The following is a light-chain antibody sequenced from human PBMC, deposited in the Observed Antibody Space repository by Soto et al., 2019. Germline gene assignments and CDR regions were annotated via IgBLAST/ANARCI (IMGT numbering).Light chain of an antibody. CDR1: PSVSNS. Sequence: ESVLTQSPATLSLSPGERATLSCRASPSVSNSLAWYQHKPGQDSILLIYDAFNRATGVPTRFSGSGSGTDFTLTISILEPEDFAVYYCQQRNRWPPVTFVGGTRLEIK. V-gene: IGKV3-11*01. CDR2: DAF. J-gene: IGKJ4*01. CDR3: QQRNRWPPVT.